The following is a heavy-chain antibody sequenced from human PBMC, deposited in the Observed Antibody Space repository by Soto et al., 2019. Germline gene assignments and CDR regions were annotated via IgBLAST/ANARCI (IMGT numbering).Heavy chain of an antibody. D-gene: IGHD1-1*01. J-gene: IGHJ4*02. V-gene: IGHV3-11*03. CDR1: GSSFRDYY. Sequence: GSLRLSCAASGSSFRDYYMSWIRQSPGKGLEWLSYITSSSSYTHYADSVKGRFTISRDNAKNSLYLQMNSQRAEDTAVYYCTGGQDNLAVNFDYWGQGTPVTVSS. CDR3: TGGQDNLAVNFDY. CDR2: ITSSSSYT.